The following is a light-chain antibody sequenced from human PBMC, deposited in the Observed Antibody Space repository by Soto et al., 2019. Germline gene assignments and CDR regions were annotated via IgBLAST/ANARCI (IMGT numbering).Light chain of an antibody. Sequence: DIQMTQSPSTLSGSVGDRVTITCRASQTISSCLAWYQQKPGKAPKLLIYKASTLQSGVPSRFSGSGSGTEFTLTISSLQPDDFATYYCQHNNSYPETFGQGTKVQLK. CDR3: QHNNSYPET. CDR1: QTISSC. J-gene: IGKJ1*01. V-gene: IGKV1-5*03. CDR2: KAS.